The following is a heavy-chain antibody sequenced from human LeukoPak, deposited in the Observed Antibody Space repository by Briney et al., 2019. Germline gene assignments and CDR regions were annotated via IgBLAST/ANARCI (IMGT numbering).Heavy chain of an antibody. V-gene: IGHV3-43*02. J-gene: IGHJ4*02. CDR3: AKDHVYGGSDD. CDR2: ISGDGITT. Sequence: GGSLRLSCAASGFTFNRCAMHWVRQAPGQGLEWVGLISGDGITTYYLDSVKGRFTISRDNSKNSLYLHMNSLRSEDTALYYCAKDHVYGGSDDWGQGTLVTVSS. CDR1: GFTFNRCA. D-gene: IGHD4-23*01.